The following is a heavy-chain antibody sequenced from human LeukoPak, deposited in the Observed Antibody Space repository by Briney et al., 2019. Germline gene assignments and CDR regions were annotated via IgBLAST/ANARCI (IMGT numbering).Heavy chain of an antibody. Sequence: SVKVSCKASGGTFSSHALSWVRQAPGPGLEWMGRIIPMFGVTNYAQNFQGRFTITADKSTTTVYMELTSLRSEDTAVYYCAGNPLGTEMLMGYYYYGMDVWGQGATVTVSS. V-gene: IGHV1-69*04. D-gene: IGHD3-16*01. CDR2: IIPMFGVT. CDR3: AGNPLGTEMLMGYYYYGMDV. J-gene: IGHJ6*02. CDR1: GGTFSSHA.